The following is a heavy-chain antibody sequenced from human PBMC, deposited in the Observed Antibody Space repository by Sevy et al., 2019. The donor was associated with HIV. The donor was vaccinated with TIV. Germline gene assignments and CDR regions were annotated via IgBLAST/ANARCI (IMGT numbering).Heavy chain of an antibody. D-gene: IGHD1-1*01. J-gene: IGHJ4*02. Sequence: GGSLRLSCTTSGFTFGDFAMSWVRQAPGKGLEWEAFFKSKRLGGTLHHAASVKGRFAISRDDSKGIAYLQMNDLKIEDTGVYYSTRWKGAQSIFDYWGQGALVTVSS. CDR3: TRWKGAQSIFDY. V-gene: IGHV3-49*04. CDR1: GFTFGDFA. CDR2: FKSKRLGGTL.